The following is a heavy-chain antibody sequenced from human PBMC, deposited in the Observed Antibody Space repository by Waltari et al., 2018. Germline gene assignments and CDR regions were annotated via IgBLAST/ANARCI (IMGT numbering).Heavy chain of an antibody. V-gene: IGHV4-39*01. CDR3: GRIAFGDEGGYFQH. Sequence: QLQLQESGQGLVKPSETLSLTCTVSGGSISTNYNWGWIRQPPGKGLGWMGNRQHRGSTFYNPALASRGTIFLETWKTQFSLRLSSVGAADTAVYFCGRIAFGDEGGYFQHWGQGTLVTVSS. CDR2: RQHRGST. D-gene: IGHD4-17*01. CDR1: GGSISTNYN. J-gene: IGHJ1*01.